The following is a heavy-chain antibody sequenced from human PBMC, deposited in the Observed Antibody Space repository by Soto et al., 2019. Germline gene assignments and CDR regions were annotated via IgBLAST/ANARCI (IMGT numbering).Heavy chain of an antibody. J-gene: IGHJ4*02. CDR3: ASPYDSSGYLYY. Sequence: SETLSLTCTVSGGSISSGDYYWSWIRQPPGKGLEWIGYIYYSGSTYYNPSLKSRVTISVDTSKNQFSLKLSSVTAADTAVYYCASPYDSSGYLYYWGQGTLVTVSS. CDR1: GGSISSGDYY. D-gene: IGHD3-22*01. CDR2: IYYSGST. V-gene: IGHV4-30-4*01.